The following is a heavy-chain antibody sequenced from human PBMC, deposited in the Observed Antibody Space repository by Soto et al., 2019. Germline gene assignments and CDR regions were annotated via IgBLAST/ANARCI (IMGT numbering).Heavy chain of an antibody. Sequence: QVQLVQSGAEVKKPGASVKVSCKASGYTFTSYGISWVRQAPGQGLEWMGWISAYNGNTNYAQKLQGRVTMTTDTSTSKAYMELRSLRSDDTAVYYCAREMSAFSSGSNWFDPWGQGTLVTVSS. V-gene: IGHV1-18*01. CDR2: ISAYNGNT. CDR3: AREMSAFSSGSNWFDP. J-gene: IGHJ5*02. D-gene: IGHD6-19*01. CDR1: GYTFTSYG.